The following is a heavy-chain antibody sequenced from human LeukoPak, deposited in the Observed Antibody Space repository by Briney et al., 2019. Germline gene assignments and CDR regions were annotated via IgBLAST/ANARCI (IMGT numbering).Heavy chain of an antibody. V-gene: IGHV3-53*01. J-gene: IGHJ3*02. CDR3: AREGSLGGLSTFDI. Sequence: GGSLRLSCVVSGVIVSGNHISWVRQTPGEGLGWVSVFYSGGSTYYTDSVKGRFTISRDNSKNTVYLQMNSLRVEDTAVYYCAREGSLGGLSTFDIWGQGTMVTVSS. D-gene: IGHD3-10*01. CDR2: FYSGGST. CDR1: GVIVSGNH.